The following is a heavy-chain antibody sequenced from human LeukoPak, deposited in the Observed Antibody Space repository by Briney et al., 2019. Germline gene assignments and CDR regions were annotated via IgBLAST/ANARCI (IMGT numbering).Heavy chain of an antibody. Sequence: PGGSLRLSCAASGFTVSSNYMTWVRQAPGKGLEWVSVIYSGGSTYYADSVKGRFTISRDNSKNTLYLQMNSLRAEDTAVYYCASTTNYDSSKTYGMDVWGQGTTVTVSS. D-gene: IGHD3-22*01. CDR1: GFTVSSNY. J-gene: IGHJ6*02. V-gene: IGHV3-66*01. CDR3: ASTTNYDSSKTYGMDV. CDR2: IYSGGST.